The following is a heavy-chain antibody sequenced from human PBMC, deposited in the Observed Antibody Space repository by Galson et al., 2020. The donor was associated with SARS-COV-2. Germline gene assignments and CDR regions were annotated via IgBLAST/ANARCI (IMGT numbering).Heavy chain of an antibody. Sequence: GESLKISCAASGFTFSDHYMDWVRQAPGKGLEWVGRTRNKANSYTTEYAASVKGRLTISRDDSKNSLYLQMNSLKTEDTAVYYCAREVGVATLPTGYYYYYGMGVWGQGTTVTGSS. CDR1: GFTFSDHY. J-gene: IGHJ6*02. CDR2: TRNKANSYTT. D-gene: IGHD5-12*01. CDR3: AREVGVATLPTGYYYYYGMGV. V-gene: IGHV3-72*01.